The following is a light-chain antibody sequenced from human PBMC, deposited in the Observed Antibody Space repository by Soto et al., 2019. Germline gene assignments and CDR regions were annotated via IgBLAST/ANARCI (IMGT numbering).Light chain of an antibody. CDR3: QHYDALPF. J-gene: IGKJ3*01. CDR2: DAS. CDR1: QDIRNY. Sequence: DLQMTQSPPSLSASVGDRVTITCQASQDIRNYLNWYQQKPGKAPKLLIYDASNLETGVPSRFSGSGSVTYFTFNISSLQPEDVATYYCQHYDALPFFGPGPKV. V-gene: IGKV1-33*01.